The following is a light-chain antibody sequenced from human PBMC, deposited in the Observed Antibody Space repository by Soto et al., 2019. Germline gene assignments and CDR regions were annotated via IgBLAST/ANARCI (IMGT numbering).Light chain of an antibody. CDR1: QSVSSY. CDR3: QRRSNWRIT. CDR2: DAS. J-gene: IGKJ5*01. V-gene: IGKV3-11*01. Sequence: EIVLTQSPATLSLSPGERATLSCRASQSVSSYLAWYQQKPGQAPRLLIYDASNRATGIPARFSGSGSGTVFTLTISRLQPEDFVVYYCQRRSNWRITFGHGTRLEIK.